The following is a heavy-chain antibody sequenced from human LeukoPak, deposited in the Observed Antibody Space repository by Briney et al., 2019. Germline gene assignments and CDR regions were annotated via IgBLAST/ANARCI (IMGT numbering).Heavy chain of an antibody. Sequence: SETLSLTSAVHGGSFIGNYWSWIRQPPGKGLWWIGSIYYSGSTNYNPSLKSRVTISVDTSKNQFSLKLSSVTAADTAVYYCARVGVKGTMVRGVINYWFDPWGQGTLVTVSS. J-gene: IGHJ5*02. D-gene: IGHD3-10*01. CDR2: IYYSGST. CDR1: GGSFIGNY. CDR3: ARVGVKGTMVRGVINYWFDP. V-gene: IGHV4-59*01.